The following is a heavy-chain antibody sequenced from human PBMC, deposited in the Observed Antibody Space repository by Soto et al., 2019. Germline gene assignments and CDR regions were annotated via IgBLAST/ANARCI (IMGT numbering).Heavy chain of an antibody. CDR2: INHSVST. V-gene: IGHV4-34*01. Sequence: PXETLSLPCAVYGGSFSGYYGSWIRQPPGKGLEWIGEINHSVSTNYNPSLKSRVTISVDTSKNQFSLKLSSVTAADTAVYYCARGRIQWFGELSPRCFDPCGQGTLVTVSS. CDR1: GGSFSGYY. J-gene: IGHJ5*02. CDR3: ARGRIQWFGELSPRCFDP. D-gene: IGHD3-10*01.